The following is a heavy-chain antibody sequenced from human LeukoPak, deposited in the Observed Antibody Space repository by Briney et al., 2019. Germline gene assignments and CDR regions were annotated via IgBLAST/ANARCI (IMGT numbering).Heavy chain of an antibody. CDR2: INPNSGGT. CDR3: ARGETVYGGAIVY. D-gene: IGHD3-16*02. J-gene: IGHJ4*02. V-gene: IGHV1-2*02. Sequence: GASVKVSCKGSGYTLTGYYMRWGRQAPGQGREWMGCINPNSGGTKYAQKFQGGVTLTRDTSISTAYMELSRLRSADTAVYYCARGETVYGGAIVYWGQGTLVNVSS. CDR1: GYTLTGYY.